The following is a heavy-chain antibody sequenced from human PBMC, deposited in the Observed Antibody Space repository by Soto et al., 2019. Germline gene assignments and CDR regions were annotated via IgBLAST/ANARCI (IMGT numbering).Heavy chain of an antibody. CDR2: IYPDDSDT. Sequence: LGESLKISCKGSGYTFDNYWIGWVRQMPGKGLEWIGIIYPDDSDTRYSPSFRGQVTMSVDKSLNTAYLQWRSLKASDTAMYYCARDYGDYGGGDALAIWGQGTMVTVSS. CDR1: GYTFDNYW. CDR3: ARDYGDYGGGDALAI. J-gene: IGHJ3*02. D-gene: IGHD4-17*01. V-gene: IGHV5-51*01.